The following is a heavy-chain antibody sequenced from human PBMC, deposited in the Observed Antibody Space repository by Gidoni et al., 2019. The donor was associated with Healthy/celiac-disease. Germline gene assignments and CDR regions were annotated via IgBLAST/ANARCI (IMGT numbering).Heavy chain of an antibody. V-gene: IGHV3-30*18. CDR1: GFTFSSYG. J-gene: IGHJ6*02. CDR2: ISYDGSNK. CDR3: AKDLTDCSSTSCYSPYYYYYGMDV. Sequence: QVQLVESGGGVVQPGRSLRLSCAASGFTFSSYGLHWVRQAPGKGLEWVAVISYDGSNKYYADSVKGRFTISRDNSKNTLYLQMNSLRAEDTAVYYCAKDLTDCSSTSCYSPYYYYYGMDVWGQGTTVTVSS. D-gene: IGHD2-2*01.